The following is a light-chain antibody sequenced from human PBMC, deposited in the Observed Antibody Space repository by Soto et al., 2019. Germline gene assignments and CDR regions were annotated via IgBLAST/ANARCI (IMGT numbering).Light chain of an antibody. CDR3: QKYNSAPL. CDR1: QGISNY. Sequence: DIQRTQAPSSMSASVGDRVIIACRASQGISNYLAWYQQKPGKVPKLLIYVASTLQSVVPSRFSGSGSGTDFTLTISSPEHEDVAAYYCQKYNSAPLFGGRNKVDIK. V-gene: IGKV1-27*01. J-gene: IGKJ4*01. CDR2: VAS.